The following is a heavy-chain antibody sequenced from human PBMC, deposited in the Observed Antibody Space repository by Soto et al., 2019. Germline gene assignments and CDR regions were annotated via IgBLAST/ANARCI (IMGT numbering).Heavy chain of an antibody. J-gene: IGHJ4*02. Sequence: QVQLQQWGAGLLKPSETLSLTCAVYGGSFSGYYWSWIRQPPGKGLEWIGEINHSGSTNYNPSLKSRVTISVDTSKNQFSLKLSSVTAADTAVYYCARIPYCTNGVCSRPFDYWGQGTLVTVSS. D-gene: IGHD2-8*01. CDR3: ARIPYCTNGVCSRPFDY. V-gene: IGHV4-34*01. CDR1: GGSFSGYY. CDR2: INHSGST.